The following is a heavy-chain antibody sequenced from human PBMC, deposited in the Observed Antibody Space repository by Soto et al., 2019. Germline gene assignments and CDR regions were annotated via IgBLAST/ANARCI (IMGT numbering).Heavy chain of an antibody. V-gene: IGHV1-69*13. CDR1: GGTFSSYA. CDR2: ISPIFGTA. D-gene: IGHD3-22*01. CDR3: ARVGGYCDYYYYGMDV. J-gene: IGHJ6*02. Sequence: SVKGSCKASGGTFSSYAISWVRQAPGQGLEWMGGISPIFGTANYAQKVQGRVTITAGGSTRTAYMELRSLRSEDTAVYYCARVGGYCDYYYYGMDVWGQGTTVTVSS.